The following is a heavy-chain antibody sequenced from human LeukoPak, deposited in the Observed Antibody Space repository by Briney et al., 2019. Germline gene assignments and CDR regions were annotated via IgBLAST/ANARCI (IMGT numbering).Heavy chain of an antibody. D-gene: IGHD2-15*01. CDR3: ARDLHCSGGTCYSYSSHRNWFDP. V-gene: IGHV3-30*04. CDR1: GFTFSSYA. CDR2: ISYDGSNK. Sequence: GTSLRLSCAPSGFTFSSYAMHWVRHAPGKGLEWVAVISYDGSNKYYADSVKGRFTISRDNSKNTLYLQVNSLRVEDTAVYYCARDLHCSGGTCYSYSSHRNWFDPWGQGTLVTVSS. J-gene: IGHJ5*02.